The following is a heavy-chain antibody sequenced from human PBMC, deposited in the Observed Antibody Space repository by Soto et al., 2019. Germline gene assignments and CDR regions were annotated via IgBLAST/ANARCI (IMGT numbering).Heavy chain of an antibody. V-gene: IGHV3-23*01. CDR1: GFTFSSYA. Sequence: GGSLRLSCAASGFTFSSYAMSWVRQAPGKGLEWVAAISGSGGSKYYAGSVKGRFTISRDNSKNMLYLQMNSLTADDKAVYYCANGINSTYDFWSGCYVWVPDAFDIWGQGTMVTVSS. J-gene: IGHJ3*02. D-gene: IGHD3-3*01. CDR3: ANGINSTYDFWSGCYVWVPDAFDI. CDR2: ISGSGGSK.